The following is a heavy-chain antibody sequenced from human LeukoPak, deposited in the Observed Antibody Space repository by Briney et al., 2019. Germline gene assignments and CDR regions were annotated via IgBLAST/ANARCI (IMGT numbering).Heavy chain of an antibody. CDR2: ISGGGGST. D-gene: IGHD6-19*01. J-gene: IGHJ4*02. CDR1: GFTFTSYS. V-gene: IGHV3-23*01. CDR3: AKDIAVAGGVFDY. Sequence: PGGSLRLSCVASGFTFTSYSMNWVRQAPGKGLEWVSTISGGGGSTYYADPVKGRFTISRDNSKNTLYLQMNSLRAEDTAVYYCAKDIAVAGGVFDYWGQGTLVTVSS.